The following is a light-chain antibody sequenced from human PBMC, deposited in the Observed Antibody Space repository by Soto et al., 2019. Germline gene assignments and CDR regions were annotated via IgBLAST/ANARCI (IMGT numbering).Light chain of an antibody. CDR2: DAS. J-gene: IGKJ2*01. Sequence: EIVLTQSPGTLSLSPGERATLSCRASQSVRSNNLAWYQQKPGQAPRLLIYDASSRATGIPDRFSGSGSGTGFTLTISRLEPEDFAVYHCQQYDGSPYNFGQGTKLEIK. CDR1: QSVRSNN. CDR3: QQYDGSPYN. V-gene: IGKV3-20*01.